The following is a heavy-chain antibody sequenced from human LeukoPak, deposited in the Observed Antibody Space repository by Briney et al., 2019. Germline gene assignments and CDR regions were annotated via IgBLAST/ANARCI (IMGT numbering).Heavy chain of an antibody. CDR1: GFTLSTYS. CDR3: AREKGVAVAASLGY. CDR2: VLYYGRNK. D-gene: IGHD6-19*01. V-gene: IGHV3-30*04. Sequence: GGSLRLSCAASGFTLSTYSVHWVRQAPGKGLKWVAHVLYYGRNKYYPDSVKGRFIISRDNSKSTLYLQMNSLSAEDTAVYYCAREKGVAVAASLGYWGQGTLVTVSS. J-gene: IGHJ4*02.